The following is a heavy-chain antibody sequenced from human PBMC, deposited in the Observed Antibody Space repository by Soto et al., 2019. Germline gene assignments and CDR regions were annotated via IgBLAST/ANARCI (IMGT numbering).Heavy chain of an antibody. D-gene: IGHD6-13*01. CDR2: INSDGSST. CDR3: ARERGKAAAVHFDY. V-gene: IGHV3-74*01. Sequence: EVQLVESGGGLVQPGGSLRLSCAASGFTFSSYWMHWVRQAPGKGLVWVSHINSDGSSTSYADSVKGRFTISRDNAKNTLYLQMNSLRAEDTAVYYCARERGKAAAVHFDYWGQGTLVTVSS. J-gene: IGHJ4*02. CDR1: GFTFSSYW.